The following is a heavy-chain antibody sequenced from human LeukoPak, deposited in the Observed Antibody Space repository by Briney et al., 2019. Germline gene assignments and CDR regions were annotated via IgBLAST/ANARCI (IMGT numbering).Heavy chain of an antibody. Sequence: ASVKVSCKASGYTFTNYYIHWVRQAPGQGLEWMGMIIPSDGFTTYAQKFQGRLTVTRDMSTSTVYMELSSLRSEDTALYYCATAGRRLFGVLIPLSFDYWGQGTLVTVSS. D-gene: IGHD3-3*01. J-gene: IGHJ4*02. CDR2: IIPSDGFT. CDR3: ATAGRRLFGVLIPLSFDY. V-gene: IGHV1-46*01. CDR1: GYTFTNYY.